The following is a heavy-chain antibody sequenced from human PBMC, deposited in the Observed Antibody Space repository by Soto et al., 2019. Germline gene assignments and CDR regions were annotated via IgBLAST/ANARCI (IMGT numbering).Heavy chain of an antibody. Sequence: SETLSLTCAVSGGSISSGGYSWSWIRQPPGKGLEWIGYIYHSGSTYYNPSLKSRVTISVDRSKNQFSLKLSSVTAADTAVYYCARGYDSSGFFGPWGRGTLVTVSS. D-gene: IGHD3-22*01. CDR1: GGSISSGGYS. J-gene: IGHJ5*02. CDR2: IYHSGST. CDR3: ARGYDSSGFFGP. V-gene: IGHV4-30-2*01.